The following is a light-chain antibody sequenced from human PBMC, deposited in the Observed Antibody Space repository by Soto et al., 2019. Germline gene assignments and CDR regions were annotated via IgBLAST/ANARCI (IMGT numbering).Light chain of an antibody. V-gene: IGKV3-11*01. J-gene: IGKJ2*01. CDR1: QSVSSY. CDR3: HQYNSWPPGT. CDR2: DAS. Sequence: EIVLTQSPATLSLSPWERATLSCRASQSVSSYLAWYQQKPGQAPRLLIYDASNRATGIPARFSGSGSGTDFTLTISSLEPEDFALYYCHQYNSWPPGTFGQGTKVDIK.